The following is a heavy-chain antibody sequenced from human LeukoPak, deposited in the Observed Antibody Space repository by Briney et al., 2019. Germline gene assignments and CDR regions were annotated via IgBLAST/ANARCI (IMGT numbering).Heavy chain of an antibody. CDR2: ISAYNGNT. V-gene: IGHV1-18*04. J-gene: IGHJ3*02. CDR3: ARVGVAGRTGNAFDI. CDR1: GYTFTGYY. D-gene: IGHD6-19*01. Sequence: ASVKVSCKASGYTFTGYYMHWVRQAPGQGLEWMGWISAYNGNTNYAQKLQGRVTMTTDTSTSTAYMELRSLRSDDTAVYYCARVGVAGRTGNAFDIWGQGTMVTVSS.